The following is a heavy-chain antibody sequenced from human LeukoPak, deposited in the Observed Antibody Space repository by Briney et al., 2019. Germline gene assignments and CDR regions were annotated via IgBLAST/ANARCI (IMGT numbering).Heavy chain of an antibody. D-gene: IGHD6-19*01. CDR1: GYTFTGYY. J-gene: IGHJ3*02. Sequence: ASVTVSCTASGYTFTGYYMHWVRQAPGQGLEWMVWINPNSGGTNYAQKFQGRVTMTRDTSISTAYMELSRLRSDDTAVYYCARGDSSGWSSSAFDIWGQGTMVTVSS. CDR3: ARGDSSGWSSSAFDI. V-gene: IGHV1-2*02. CDR2: INPNSGGT.